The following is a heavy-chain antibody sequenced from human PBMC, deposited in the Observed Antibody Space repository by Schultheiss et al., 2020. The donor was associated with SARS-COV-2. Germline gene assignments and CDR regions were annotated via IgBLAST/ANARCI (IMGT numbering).Heavy chain of an antibody. J-gene: IGHJ5*02. CDR2: IYYSGDT. Sequence: SETLSLTCTVSGGSISSGGYYWSWIRQHPGKGLEWIGYIYYSGDTSYNPSLKSRLTISLDTSKNQFSLKLSSVTAADTAVYYCARNTMVRGVVWFDPWGQGTLVTVSS. V-gene: IGHV4-31*03. CDR1: GGSISSGGYY. CDR3: ARNTMVRGVVWFDP. D-gene: IGHD3-10*01.